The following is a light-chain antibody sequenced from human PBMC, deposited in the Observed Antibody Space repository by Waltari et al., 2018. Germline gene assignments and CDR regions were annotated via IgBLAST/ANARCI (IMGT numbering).Light chain of an antibody. CDR2: DTD. CDR1: TGAVTTNHY. CDR3: LLSYNDVVV. J-gene: IGLJ1*01. V-gene: IGLV7-46*01. Sequence: QAVVTQEPSLTVSPGGTVTLTCGSSTGAVTTNHYPYWLQQKPGQVPRTLIYDTDKKHSWPPSRLSGSLLGDKAALTLSGAQAEDEAEYYCLLSYNDVVVFGSGTKVTVL.